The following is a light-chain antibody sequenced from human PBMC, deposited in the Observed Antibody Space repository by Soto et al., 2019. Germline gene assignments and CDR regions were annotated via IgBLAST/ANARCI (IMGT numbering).Light chain of an antibody. CDR3: QQRNNEFT. Sequence: EIVLTQSPATLSLSPGERATLSCRASQSVSSYLAWYQQKPGQAPRLLIYDASNRATGIPARFSGSGSGTDFTLTSSSLEPEDFAVYYCQQRNNEFTFGPGTKVDIK. J-gene: IGKJ3*01. CDR2: DAS. CDR1: QSVSSY. V-gene: IGKV3-11*01.